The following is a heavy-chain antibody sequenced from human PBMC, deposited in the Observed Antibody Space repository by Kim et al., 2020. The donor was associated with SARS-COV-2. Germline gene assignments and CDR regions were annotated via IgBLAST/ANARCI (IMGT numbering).Heavy chain of an antibody. CDR3: AAVIAVAGKTASYYYYGMDV. CDR1: GFTFTSSA. D-gene: IGHD6-19*01. Sequence: SVKVSCKASGFTFTSSAVQWVRQARGQRLEWIGWIVVGSGNTNYAQKFQERVTITRDMSTSTAYMELSSLRSEDTAVYYCAAVIAVAGKTASYYYYGMDVWGQGTTVTVSS. CDR2: IVVGSGNT. J-gene: IGHJ6*02. V-gene: IGHV1-58*01.